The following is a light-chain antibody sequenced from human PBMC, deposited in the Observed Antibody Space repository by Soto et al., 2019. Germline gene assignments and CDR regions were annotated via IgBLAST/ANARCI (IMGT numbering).Light chain of an antibody. CDR1: QSISSW. Sequence: DIQMTQSPSTLSASVGDRVTITCRASQSISSWLAWYQQKPGKAPKLLIYKASSLESGVTSRFSGSGSGTEFTLTISSLQPDDSATYYCQQYNSYSYTFGQGTKLEIK. J-gene: IGKJ2*01. V-gene: IGKV1-5*03. CDR2: KAS. CDR3: QQYNSYSYT.